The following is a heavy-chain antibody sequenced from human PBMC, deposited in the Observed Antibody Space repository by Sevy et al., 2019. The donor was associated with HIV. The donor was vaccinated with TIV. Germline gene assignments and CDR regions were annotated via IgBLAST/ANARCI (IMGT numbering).Heavy chain of an antibody. CDR2: IYPGDSDT. CDR1: GYSFTSYW. CDR3: ARGTDGYNSNYYYYYGIDV. D-gene: IGHD5-12*01. Sequence: GEALKISCKGSGYSFTSYWIGWVRQMPGKGLEWMGIIYPGDSDTRYSPSFQGQVTISADKSISTAYLQWSSLKASDTAMYYCARGTDGYNSNYYYYYGIDVWGQGTTVTVSS. J-gene: IGHJ6*02. V-gene: IGHV5-51*01.